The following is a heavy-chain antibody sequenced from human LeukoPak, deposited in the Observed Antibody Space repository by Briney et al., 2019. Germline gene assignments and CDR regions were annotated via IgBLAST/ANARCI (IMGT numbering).Heavy chain of an antibody. CDR1: GFTFSSYA. D-gene: IGHD6-6*01. Sequence: NPGGSLRLTCAASGFTFSSYAMSWFRQAPGRGLEWVGFIRSKADGVTTEYAASVKGRFTISRDDSKNVAYLQINNLRAEDTALYYCARDDRPSGHDFDYWGQGTLVTVSS. CDR2: IRSKADGVTT. J-gene: IGHJ4*02. CDR3: ARDDRPSGHDFDY. V-gene: IGHV3-49*05.